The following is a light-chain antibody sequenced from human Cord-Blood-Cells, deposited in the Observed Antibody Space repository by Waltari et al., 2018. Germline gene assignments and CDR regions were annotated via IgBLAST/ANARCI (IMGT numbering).Light chain of an antibody. J-gene: IGLJ3*02. CDR1: SSNIGAGYD. V-gene: IGLV1-40*01. Sequence: QSVLTQPPSVSGAPGQRVTISCTGSSSNIGAGYDVHWYQQLPGTAPKLLIYGNSNRPSCVPDRFSGSKSGTSASLAITGLQAEDEADYYCQSYDSSLSGWVFGGGTKLTVL. CDR3: QSYDSSLSGWV. CDR2: GNS.